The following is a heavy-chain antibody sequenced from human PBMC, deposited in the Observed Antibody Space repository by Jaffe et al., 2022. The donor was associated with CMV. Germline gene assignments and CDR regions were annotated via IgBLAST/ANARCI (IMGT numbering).Heavy chain of an antibody. CDR2: ISGSGGNT. J-gene: IGHJ4*02. V-gene: IGHV3-23*01. CDR3: AKVRTAYSGPLDY. Sequence: EVQLLESGGGLVQPGGSLRLSCAASGFTFSSYAMSWVRQAPGKGLEWVSAISGSGGNTYYADSVKGRFTISRDNSKNTLYLQMNSLRAEDTAVYYCAKVRTAYSGPLDYWGQGTLVTVSS. CDR1: GFTFSSYA. D-gene: IGHD2-21*01.